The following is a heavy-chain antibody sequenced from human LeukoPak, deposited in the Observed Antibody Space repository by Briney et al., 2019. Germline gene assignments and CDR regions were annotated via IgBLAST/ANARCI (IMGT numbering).Heavy chain of an antibody. CDR1: GYNFISYY. J-gene: IGHJ6*02. CDR3: AREDVVLVDAVRYYYYGMDV. D-gene: IGHD2-8*01. V-gene: IGHV1-46*01. CDR2: INPSGGST. Sequence: RASVKVSCKASGYNFISYYMHWVRQAPGQGLEWMGIINPSGGSTSYAQEFQDRVTMTRDTSTSTVYMGLSSLKSEDTAVYYCAREDVVLVDAVRYYYYGMDVWGQGTTVTVSS.